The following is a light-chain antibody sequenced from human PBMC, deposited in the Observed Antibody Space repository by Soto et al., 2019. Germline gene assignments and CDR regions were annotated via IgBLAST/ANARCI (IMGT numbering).Light chain of an antibody. J-gene: IGLJ1*01. Sequence: QSALTQPASVSGSPGQSITSSCTGTSSDVGGYNYVTWYQQHPGKAPKLMIYDVSNRPSGVSYRFSGSKSGNTASLTISGLQAEDEADYYCSSYTSSSTLYVFGTGTKVTVL. CDR2: DVS. CDR1: SSDVGGYNY. V-gene: IGLV2-14*03. CDR3: SSYTSSSTLYV.